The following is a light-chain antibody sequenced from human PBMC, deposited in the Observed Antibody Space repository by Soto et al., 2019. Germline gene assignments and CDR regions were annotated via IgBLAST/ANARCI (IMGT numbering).Light chain of an antibody. CDR3: SSYAGSDVFV. V-gene: IGLV2-14*01. J-gene: IGLJ1*01. Sequence: QSVLTQPASVSGSPGQSITLSCTGTSSDVGDYNYVSWYQQHPGKAPKLMICEVSNRPSGVSTRFSGSKSGNTASLTVSGLQADAVADYYCSSYAGSDVFVFGTGTKVTVL. CDR2: EVS. CDR1: SSDVGDYNY.